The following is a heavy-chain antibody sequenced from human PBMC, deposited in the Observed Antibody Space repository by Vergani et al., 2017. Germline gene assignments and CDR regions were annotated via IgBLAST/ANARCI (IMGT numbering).Heavy chain of an antibody. Sequence: QVQLVESGGGVVQPGGSLRLSCAASGFTFSSYGLHWVRQAPGKGLGWVAFIRYDGSNKYYADSVKGRFTISRENSKNTLYLHMNSLRGEDTAVYYCARVVRDSSGWSRVWDYYYYYMDVWGEGTTVTVYS. J-gene: IGHJ6*03. CDR2: IRYDGSNK. CDR1: GFTFSSYG. V-gene: IGHV3-30*02. D-gene: IGHD6-19*01. CDR3: ARVVRDSSGWSRVWDYYYYYMDV.